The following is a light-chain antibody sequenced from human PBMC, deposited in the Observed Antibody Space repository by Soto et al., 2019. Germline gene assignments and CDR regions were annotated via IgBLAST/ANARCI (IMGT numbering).Light chain of an antibody. J-gene: IGLJ1*01. CDR1: SSDVGAYNF. Sequence: QSALTQPASVSGSPGQSITISCTGTSSDVGAYNFVSWYQQHPGKAPKLMIYEVTNRPSGVSNRFSGSKSDNTASLTISGLRGEDEADYYCSSFTTRYTYVFGSGTKVTVL. CDR3: SSFTTRYTYV. CDR2: EVT. V-gene: IGLV2-14*01.